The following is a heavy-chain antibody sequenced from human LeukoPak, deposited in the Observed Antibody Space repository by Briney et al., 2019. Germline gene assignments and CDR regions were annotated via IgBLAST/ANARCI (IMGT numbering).Heavy chain of an antibody. CDR1: GFTFGDYA. Sequence: GGSLRLSCTASGFTFGDYAMSWFRQAPGKGLEWVGFIRSKAYGGTTEYAASVKGRFTISRDDSKSIAYLQMNSLKTEDTAVYYCTSSKITIFGVVTSFDYWGQGTLVTVSS. J-gene: IGHJ4*02. CDR3: TSSKITIFGVVTSFDY. CDR2: IRSKAYGGTT. V-gene: IGHV3-49*03. D-gene: IGHD3-3*01.